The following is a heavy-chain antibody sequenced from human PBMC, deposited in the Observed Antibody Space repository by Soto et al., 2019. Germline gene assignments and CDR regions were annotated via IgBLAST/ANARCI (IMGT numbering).Heavy chain of an antibody. J-gene: IGHJ4*02. CDR2: ISGSGGST. Sequence: EVQLLESGGGLVQPGGSLRLSCAASGFTFYNYDMNWVRQAPGKGLEWVSGISGSGGSTSYADSVNGRFTISKHNSKNTVYLQMSSLRAEDTAVYYCAKGMYDYGEYFDSWGRGTVVTVSS. D-gene: IGHD4-17*01. CDR1: GFTFYNYD. CDR3: AKGMYDYGEYFDS. V-gene: IGHV3-23*01.